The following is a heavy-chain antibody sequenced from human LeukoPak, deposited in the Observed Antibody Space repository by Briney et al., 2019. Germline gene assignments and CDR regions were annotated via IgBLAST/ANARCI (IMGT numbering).Heavy chain of an antibody. V-gene: IGHV4-59*08. D-gene: IGHD3-10*01. CDR2: VYYSGST. CDR1: GGSISSYY. CDR3: ARGYITMVRGALDAYFDY. Sequence: PSETLSLTCTASGGSISSYYWSWIRQPPGKGLEWIGYVYYSGSTNYNPSLKSRVTISVDTSKNQFSLKLSSVTAADTAVYYCARGYITMVRGALDAYFDYWGQGTLVTVSS. J-gene: IGHJ4*02.